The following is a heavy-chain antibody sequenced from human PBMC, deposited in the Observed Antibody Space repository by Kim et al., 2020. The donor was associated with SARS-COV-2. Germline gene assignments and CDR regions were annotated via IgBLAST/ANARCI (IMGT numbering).Heavy chain of an antibody. J-gene: IGHJ4*02. D-gene: IGHD6-13*01. V-gene: IGHV6-1*01. Sequence: DYAVSVKSRITINPDTSKNQCSLQLNSVTPEDTAVYYCAREAAAGPGWDYWGQGTLVTVSS. CDR3: AREAAAGPGWDY.